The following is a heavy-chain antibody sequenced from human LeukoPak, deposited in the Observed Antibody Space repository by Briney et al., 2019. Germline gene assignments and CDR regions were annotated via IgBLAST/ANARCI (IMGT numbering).Heavy chain of an antibody. CDR1: GCSIDTYY. CDR3: AGRGLSTGWTFDY. Sequence: PSETLSLTCSVSGCSIDTYYWSCFRQPAGKGLQWIAQIHTSGRTDFNPSLNNRVSISMDTPNKQFSLMISSVTAVDTAIYYCAGRGLSTGWTFDYWGHGTLVTVSS. D-gene: IGHD6-19*01. J-gene: IGHJ4*01. V-gene: IGHV4-4*07. CDR2: IHTSGRT.